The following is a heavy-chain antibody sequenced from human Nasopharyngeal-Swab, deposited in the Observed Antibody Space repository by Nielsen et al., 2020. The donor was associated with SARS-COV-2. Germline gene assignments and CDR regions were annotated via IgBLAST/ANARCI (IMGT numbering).Heavy chain of an antibody. CDR2: LHSDGSGT. D-gene: IGHD5-24*01. V-gene: IGHV3-74*01. CDR1: GFTISRYW. J-gene: IGHJ4*02. CDR3: ARGGDGYSMDY. Sequence: GESLKISCAASGFTISRYWMLWVRHAPGKGLVWVSRLHSDGSGTAYADSVRGRFTISRENAKNTLYLQMNSLRAEDTAVYYCARGGDGYSMDYWGQGTLVTVSS.